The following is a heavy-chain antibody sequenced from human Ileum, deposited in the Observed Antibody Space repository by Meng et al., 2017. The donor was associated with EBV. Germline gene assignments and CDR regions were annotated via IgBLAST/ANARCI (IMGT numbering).Heavy chain of an antibody. D-gene: IGHD1-26*01. J-gene: IGHJ4*02. V-gene: IGHV4-39*07. CDR2: IYYSGTT. CDR3: ASRELAPFDY. Sequence: QCPGPGPGPRNPSETLSLPRIVSVGSFIIRKYYWGWIRQPAGKALEWIARIYYSGTTYYNPSLQSRVSISVDKSKNQVSLNMTSMTAADTAVYYCASRELAPFDYWGQGTLVTVSS. CDR1: VGSFIIRKYY.